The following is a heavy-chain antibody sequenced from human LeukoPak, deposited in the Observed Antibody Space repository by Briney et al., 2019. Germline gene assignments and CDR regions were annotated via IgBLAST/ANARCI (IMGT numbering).Heavy chain of an antibody. D-gene: IGHD3-9*01. Sequence: AGGSLRLSCAASGFTFSNYWMSWVRRAPGKGLEWVANIKEDGSEKYYVDSVKGRFIISRDNVENSLYLQMNGLRAEDTAVYYCARLGRGYGYFKYWGQGTLVAVSP. CDR2: IKEDGSEK. V-gene: IGHV3-7*03. CDR3: ARLGRGYGYFKY. CDR1: GFTFSNYW. J-gene: IGHJ4*02.